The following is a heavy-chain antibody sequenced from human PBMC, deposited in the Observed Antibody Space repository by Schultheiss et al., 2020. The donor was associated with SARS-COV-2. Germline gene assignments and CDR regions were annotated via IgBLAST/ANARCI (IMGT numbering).Heavy chain of an antibody. CDR2: INHSGST. Sequence: SETLSLTCTVSGGSISSYYWSWIRQPPGKGLEWIGEINHSGSTNYNPSLKSRVTISVDTSKNQFSLKLSSVTAADTAVYYCARAGNTAMAIDYWGQGTLVTVSS. D-gene: IGHD5-18*01. CDR1: GGSISSYY. J-gene: IGHJ4*02. V-gene: IGHV4-34*01. CDR3: ARAGNTAMAIDY.